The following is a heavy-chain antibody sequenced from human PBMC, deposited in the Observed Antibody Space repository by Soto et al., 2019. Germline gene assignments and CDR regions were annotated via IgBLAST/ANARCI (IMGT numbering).Heavy chain of an antibody. CDR1: GGSVSSGSYY. J-gene: IGHJ5*01. D-gene: IGHD2-2*01. V-gene: IGHV4-61*01. CDR2: IYYSGST. CDR3: ARGDIVVVPAALHHGWFDS. Sequence: QVQLQESGPGLVKPSETLSLTCTVSGGSVSSGSYYWSWIRQPPGKGLEWIGYIYYSGSTNYNPSLMSRDTISVDTSKNQFSRKLSSVTAADTAVYYCARGDIVVVPAALHHGWFDSWGQGTLVTVSS.